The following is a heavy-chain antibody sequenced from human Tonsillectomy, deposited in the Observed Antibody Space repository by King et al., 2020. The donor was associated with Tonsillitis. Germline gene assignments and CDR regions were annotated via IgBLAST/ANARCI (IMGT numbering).Heavy chain of an antibody. V-gene: IGHV3-15*01. D-gene: IGHD2-15*01. CDR3: TTDGGLGCSGGSCYAYYYYYGMDV. J-gene: IGHJ6*02. CDR1: GFTFTNAW. Sequence: DVQLVESGGGLVKPGGSLRLSCAASGFTFTNAWMSWVRQAPGKGLEWVGRIKSKTDGGTTDYAAPVKGRFTILRDDSKKTLYLQKNSLKTEDTAVYYCTTDGGLGCSGGSCYAYYYYYGMDVWGQGTTVTVSS. CDR2: IKSKTDGGTT.